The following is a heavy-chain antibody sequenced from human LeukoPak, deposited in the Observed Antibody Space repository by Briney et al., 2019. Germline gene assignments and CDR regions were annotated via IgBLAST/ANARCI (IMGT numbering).Heavy chain of an antibody. Sequence: GGSLRLSCAASGFTFSSYWMHWVRQAPGKGLVWVSRINSDGSSTSYADSVKGRFTISRDNSKNTLYLQMNSLRAEDTAVYYCAKSDSPADAFDIWGQGTMVTVSS. J-gene: IGHJ3*02. CDR1: GFTFSSYW. CDR2: INSDGSST. V-gene: IGHV3-74*01. CDR3: AKSDSPADAFDI. D-gene: IGHD2-21*01.